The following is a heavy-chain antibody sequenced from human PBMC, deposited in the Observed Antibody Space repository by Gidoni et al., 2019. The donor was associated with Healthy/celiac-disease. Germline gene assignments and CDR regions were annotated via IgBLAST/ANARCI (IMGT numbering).Heavy chain of an antibody. J-gene: IGHJ5*02. CDR2: IYYSGST. V-gene: IGHV4-39*01. CDR3: ARIRAGTTFWFDP. Sequence: QLQLQESGPGLVKPSETLSLTCTVSGGSISSSSYYWGWIRQPPGKGLEWIGSIYYSGSTYYNPSLKSRVTISVDTSKNQFSLKLSSVTAADTAVYYCARIRAGTTFWFDPWGQGTLVTVSS. CDR1: GGSISSSSYY. D-gene: IGHD1-7*01.